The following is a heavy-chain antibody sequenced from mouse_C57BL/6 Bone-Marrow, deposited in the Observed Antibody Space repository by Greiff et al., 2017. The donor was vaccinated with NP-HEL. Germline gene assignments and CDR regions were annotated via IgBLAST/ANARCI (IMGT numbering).Heavy chain of an antibody. Sequence: EVQLVESGGGLVKPGGSLKLSCAASGFTFSSYAMSWVRQTPEKRLEWVATISDGGSYTDYPDNVKGRFTISRDNAKNNLYLQMSHLKSEDTAMYYCAREATVVATYAMDYWGQGTSVTVSS. CDR1: GFTFSSYA. V-gene: IGHV5-4*01. J-gene: IGHJ4*01. CDR3: AREATVVATYAMDY. D-gene: IGHD1-1*01. CDR2: ISDGGSYT.